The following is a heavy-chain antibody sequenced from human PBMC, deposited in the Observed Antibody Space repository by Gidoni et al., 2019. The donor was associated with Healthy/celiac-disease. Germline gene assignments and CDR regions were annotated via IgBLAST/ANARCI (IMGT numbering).Heavy chain of an antibody. CDR3: ARWGIAAAVSWYFAL. CDR1: GFSLSNARMG. CDR2: IFANDEQ. D-gene: IGHD6-13*01. J-gene: IGHJ2*01. V-gene: IGHV2-26*01. Sequence: QVTLKKSGPVRLKPTETITLTCTVPGFSLSNARMGVSWIRQPPGKALEWLAHIFANDEQSYSTSLQSRLTSSQDTSKRQVVLTLPNMDPVDTATYYCARWGIAAAVSWYFALWGRGTLVTVPS.